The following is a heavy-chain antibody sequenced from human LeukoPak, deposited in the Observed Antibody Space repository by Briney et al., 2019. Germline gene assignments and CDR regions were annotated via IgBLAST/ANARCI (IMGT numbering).Heavy chain of an antibody. Sequence: ASVKVSCKASGYTFTSYGISWVRQAPGQGLEWMGGIIPIFGTANYAQKFQGRVTITTDESTSTAYMELSSLRSEDTAVYYCARATVLEYHPPGEVWFDPWGQGTLVTVSS. CDR2: IIPIFGTA. J-gene: IGHJ5*02. V-gene: IGHV1-69*05. CDR3: ARATVLEYHPPGEVWFDP. D-gene: IGHD2-2*01. CDR1: GYTFTSYG.